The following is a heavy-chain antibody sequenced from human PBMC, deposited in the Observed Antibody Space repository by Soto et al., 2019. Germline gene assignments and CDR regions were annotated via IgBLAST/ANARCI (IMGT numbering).Heavy chain of an antibody. Sequence: QVQLVQSGAEVKKPGASVKVSCKASGYTFTSYDINWVRQATGQGLEWMGWMNPNSGNTGYAQKFQGRVTMTRNTSMSKSYMEVSSLRYENTAVYYCARRGYSSSWYYYYYSGMDVWGQGTTVTVSS. CDR3: ARRGYSSSWYYYYYSGMDV. D-gene: IGHD6-13*01. CDR2: MNPNSGNT. CDR1: GYTFTSYD. V-gene: IGHV1-8*01. J-gene: IGHJ6*02.